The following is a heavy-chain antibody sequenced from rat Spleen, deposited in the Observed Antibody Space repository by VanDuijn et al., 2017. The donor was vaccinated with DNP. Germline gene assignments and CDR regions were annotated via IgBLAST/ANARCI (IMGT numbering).Heavy chain of an antibody. Sequence: EVQLQESGPGLVKPSQSLSLTCSVTGYSITSNYWGWIRKFPGNKMEWVGHISYSGSASHNPFLKSRISITSDTSKNQFFLQVNSVTTDDTATYYCTRGDILRSFDYWGQGTSVTVSS. D-gene: IGHD1-6*01. CDR1: GYSITSNY. CDR2: ISYSGSA. CDR3: TRGDILRSFDY. J-gene: IGHJ4*01. V-gene: IGHV3-1*01.